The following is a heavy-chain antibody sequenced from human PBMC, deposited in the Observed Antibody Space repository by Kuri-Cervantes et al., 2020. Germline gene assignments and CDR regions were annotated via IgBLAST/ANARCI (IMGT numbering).Heavy chain of an antibody. CDR1: GGSISSSSYY. Sequence: SETLSLTCTASGGSISSSSYYWGWIRQPPGKGLEWIGSIYYSGSTYYNPSLKSRVTISVDTSKNQFSLKLSSVTAADTAVYYCARRGSGWSLVYWGQGTLVTVSS. J-gene: IGHJ4*02. D-gene: IGHD6-19*01. V-gene: IGHV4-39*07. CDR3: ARRGSGWSLVY. CDR2: IYYSGST.